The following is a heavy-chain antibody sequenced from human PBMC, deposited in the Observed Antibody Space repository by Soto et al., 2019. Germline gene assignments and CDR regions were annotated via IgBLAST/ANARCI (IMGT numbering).Heavy chain of an antibody. CDR2: MSYDGTNE. V-gene: IGHV3-30*04. CDR3: ARKWGTYSSASLDY. J-gene: IGHJ4*02. D-gene: IGHD6-19*01. Sequence: GGSLRLSCATSGFSFTHYTINWVRQAPGKGLEWVAVMSYDGTNEYYADSVKGRFTISRDNSKTTVYLQMNSLTPEGTALYYCARKWGTYSSASLDYWGLGTLVTVSS. CDR1: GFSFTHYT.